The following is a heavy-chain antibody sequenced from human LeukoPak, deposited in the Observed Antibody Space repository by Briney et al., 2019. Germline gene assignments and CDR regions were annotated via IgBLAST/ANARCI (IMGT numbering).Heavy chain of an antibody. CDR3: AKADYSSGWYYFDY. CDR2: ISWNSGSI. CDR1: GFTFDDYA. D-gene: IGHD6-19*01. Sequence: TRGSLRLSCAASGFTFDDYAMHWVRQAPGKGLEWVSGISWNSGSIGYADSVKGRFTISRDNAKNSLYLQMNSLRAEDMALYYCAKADYSSGWYYFDYWGQGTLVTVSS. V-gene: IGHV3-9*03. J-gene: IGHJ4*02.